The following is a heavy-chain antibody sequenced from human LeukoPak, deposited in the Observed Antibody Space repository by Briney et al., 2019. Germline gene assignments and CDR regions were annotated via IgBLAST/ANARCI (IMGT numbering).Heavy chain of an antibody. CDR2: IYYSGST. D-gene: IGHD3-22*01. Sequence: SETLSLTCTVSGGSISNSSSYWGWIRQPPGKGLEWIGSIYYSGSTYYNPSLKSRVTISVDTSKNQFSLKLSSVTAADTAVYYCARGLYYYDSSGYPPPHWFDPWGQGTLVTVSS. J-gene: IGHJ5*02. CDR1: GGSISNSSSY. CDR3: ARGLYYYDSSGYPPPHWFDP. V-gene: IGHV4-39*07.